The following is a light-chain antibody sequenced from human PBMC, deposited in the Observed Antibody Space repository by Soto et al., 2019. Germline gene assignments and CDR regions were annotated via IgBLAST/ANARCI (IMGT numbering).Light chain of an antibody. CDR2: AAS. J-gene: IGKJ5*01. V-gene: IGKV1-8*01. CDR3: QQYYSHPGT. CDR1: QGISSY. Sequence: AILMTQSPSSFSASTGDRVTITCRASQGISSYLAWYQQKPGKAPKLLIYAASTLQSGVPSRFSGSGSGTDFTLTISCLQSEDFATYYCQQYYSHPGTFGQGTRLEIK.